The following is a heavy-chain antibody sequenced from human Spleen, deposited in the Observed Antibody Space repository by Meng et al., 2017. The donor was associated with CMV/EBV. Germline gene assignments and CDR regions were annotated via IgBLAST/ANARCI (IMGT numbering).Heavy chain of an antibody. J-gene: IGHJ6*02. Sequence: GESLKISCAASGFTFSSYSMNWVRQAPGKGLEWVSSISSSSSYIYYADSVKGRFTISRDNAKNSLYLQMNSLRAEDTAVYYCARGAYCSSISCWYGMDVWGQGTTVTVSS. CDR1: GFTFSSYS. CDR2: ISSSSSYI. CDR3: ARGAYCSSISCWYGMDV. V-gene: IGHV3-21*01. D-gene: IGHD2-2*01.